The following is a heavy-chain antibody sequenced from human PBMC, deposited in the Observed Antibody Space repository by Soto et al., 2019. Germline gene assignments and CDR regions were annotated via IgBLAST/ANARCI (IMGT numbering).Heavy chain of an antibody. CDR3: ARDCTGTTGGWYWFDP. V-gene: IGHV4-30-2*01. CDR2: IYHSGST. CDR1: GGSISSGGYS. Sequence: SETLSLTCAVSGGSISSGGYSWSWIRQPPGKGLEWIGYIYHSGSTYYNPSLKSRVTISVDRSKNQFSLKLSSVTAADTAVYYCARDCTGTTGGWYWFDPWGQGTLVTVSS. D-gene: IGHD1-7*01. J-gene: IGHJ5*02.